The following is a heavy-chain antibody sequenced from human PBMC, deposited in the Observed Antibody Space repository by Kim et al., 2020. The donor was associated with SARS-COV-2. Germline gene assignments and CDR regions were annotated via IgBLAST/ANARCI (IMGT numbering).Heavy chain of an antibody. CDR3: AKEKDIVLMVYAPSWGMDV. V-gene: IGHV3-30*18. J-gene: IGHJ6*02. CDR2: ISYDGSNK. D-gene: IGHD2-8*01. CDR1: GFTFSSYG. Sequence: GGSLRLSCAASGFTFSSYGMHWVRQAPGKGLEWVAVISYDGSNKYYADSVKGRFTISRDNSKNTLYLQMNSLRAEDTAVYYCAKEKDIVLMVYAPSWGMDVWGQGTTVTVSS.